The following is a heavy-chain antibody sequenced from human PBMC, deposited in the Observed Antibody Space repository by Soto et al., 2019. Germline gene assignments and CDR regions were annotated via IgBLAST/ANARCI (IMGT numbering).Heavy chain of an antibody. J-gene: IGHJ6*02. D-gene: IGHD3-22*01. CDR2: ISSSSSYI. V-gene: IGHV3-21*01. Sequence: EVQLVESGGGLVKPGGSLRLSFAASGFTFSSYSMNWVRQAPGKGLEWVSSISSSSSYILYADSVKGRFTISRDNAKNSLYLQMNSLRAEDTAVYYCARVVDYYDPYYYYGMDVWGQGTTVTVSS. CDR1: GFTFSSYS. CDR3: ARVVDYYDPYYYYGMDV.